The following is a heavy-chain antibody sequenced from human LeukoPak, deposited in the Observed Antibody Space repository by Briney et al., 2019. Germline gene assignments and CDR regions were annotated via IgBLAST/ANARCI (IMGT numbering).Heavy chain of an antibody. Sequence: GGSLRLSCAASGFTFSSYGMHWVRQAPGKGLEWVTFIRFDGSYEDYADSVKGRFTISRDNSKNTLYLQMNSLRAEDTAVYYCAKDVSSSGWFYFDYWGQGTLVTVSS. CDR3: AKDVSSSGWFYFDY. CDR1: GFTFSSYG. J-gene: IGHJ4*02. V-gene: IGHV3-30*02. D-gene: IGHD6-19*01. CDR2: IRFDGSYE.